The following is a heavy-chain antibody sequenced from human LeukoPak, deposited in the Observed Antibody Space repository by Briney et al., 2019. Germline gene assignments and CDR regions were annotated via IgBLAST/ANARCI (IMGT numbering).Heavy chain of an antibody. CDR2: IKQDGSEK. J-gene: IGHJ4*02. Sequence: GGSLRLSCAASGFTFSSYWMSWVRQAPGKGLEWVANIKQDGSEKYYVDSVKGRFTISRDNAKNSLYLQMNSLRAEDTAVYYCARVNAVAGPALFDYWGQGTLVTVSS. D-gene: IGHD6-19*01. CDR3: ARVNAVAGPALFDY. V-gene: IGHV3-7*01. CDR1: GFTFSSYW.